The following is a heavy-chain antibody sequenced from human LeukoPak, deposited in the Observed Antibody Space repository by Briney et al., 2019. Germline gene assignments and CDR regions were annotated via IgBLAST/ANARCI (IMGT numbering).Heavy chain of an antibody. D-gene: IGHD3-22*01. CDR1: GGSLSSSSYY. CDR2: TYYSGST. V-gene: IGHV4-39*01. CDR3: ARHTYYYDSSGYHFDY. J-gene: IGHJ4*02. Sequence: SETLSLTGTVSGGSLSSSSYYWGWIRQPPGKGLEWVGSTYYSGSTYYNPSLKSRVTISVDTSKNQFSLKLSSVTAADTAVYYCARHTYYYDSSGYHFDYWGQGTLVTVSS.